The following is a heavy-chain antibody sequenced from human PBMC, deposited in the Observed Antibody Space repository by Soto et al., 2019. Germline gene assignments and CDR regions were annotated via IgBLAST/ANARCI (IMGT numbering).Heavy chain of an antibody. CDR2: MSYDGSNK. CDR1: GFTFSSYA. J-gene: IGHJ4*02. CDR3: ARDGGAY. V-gene: IGHV3-30-3*01. Sequence: QVQLVESGGGVVQPGRSLRLSCAASGFTFSSYAMHWVRRAPGKGLEWMAVMSYDGSNKYYADTVKGRFTISRDNSKNTLHLQMNSLRAEATAMYYCARDGGAYWGQGTLVIVSS. D-gene: IGHD3-16*01.